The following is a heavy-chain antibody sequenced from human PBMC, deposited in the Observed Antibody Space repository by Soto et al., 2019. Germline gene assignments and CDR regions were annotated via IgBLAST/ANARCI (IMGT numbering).Heavy chain of an antibody. CDR3: ASRIPFCYGMDV. CDR2: ITSNGGNT. J-gene: IGHJ6*02. V-gene: IGHV3-64*01. CDR1: GFTFSSYA. D-gene: IGHD3-3*02. Sequence: EVQLVESGGGLVQPGGSLRLSCAASGFTFSSYAMHWVRQAPGKGLEYVSVITSNGGNTDYASFVKGRFTISRDNSKNKMYLQMGIQRAEDMAVYYCASRIPFCYGMDVWGQGTTVTVSS.